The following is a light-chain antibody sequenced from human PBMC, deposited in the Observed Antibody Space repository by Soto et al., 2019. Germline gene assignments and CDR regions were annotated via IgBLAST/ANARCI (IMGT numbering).Light chain of an antibody. CDR3: QQYGSSPRT. J-gene: IGKJ1*01. Sequence: EIVLTQSPGTLSLSPGERATLSCRASQSISSSYLAWYQQKPGQAPRLLIYGTSSRATGIPDRFSGSGSGTDFTLTISSLEPEDFAVYYGQQYGSSPRTFGQGTKVEIK. CDR2: GTS. V-gene: IGKV3-20*01. CDR1: QSISSSY.